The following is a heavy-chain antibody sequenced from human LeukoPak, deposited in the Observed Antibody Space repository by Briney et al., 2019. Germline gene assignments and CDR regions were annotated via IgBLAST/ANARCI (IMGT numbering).Heavy chain of an antibody. CDR1: GFTCSNAW. Sequence: GGSLRLSCAASGFTCSNAWMRWVRQTPGKGLEWVGRIKSKTDGGTTDYAEPVKGRFTISRDDSKNTLYLQMNSLRAEDTAVYYCARGRVDRTSSKLLGPNYWGQGTLVTVSS. CDR3: ARGRVDRTSSKLLGPNY. J-gene: IGHJ4*02. V-gene: IGHV3-15*05. D-gene: IGHD7-27*01. CDR2: IKSKTDGGTT.